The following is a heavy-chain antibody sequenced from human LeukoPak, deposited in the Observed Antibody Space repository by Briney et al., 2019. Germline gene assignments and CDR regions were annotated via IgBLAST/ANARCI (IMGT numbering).Heavy chain of an antibody. J-gene: IGHJ4*02. CDR2: IDWDDDK. CDR1: GFSLSTSGMC. D-gene: IGHD3-3*01. V-gene: IGHV2-70*11. CDR3: ARTATYHDFWSGNYYFDY. Sequence: SGPTLVKPTQTLTLTCTFSGFSLSTSGMCVSWIRQPPGKALEWLARIDWDDDKYYSTSLKTRLTISKDTSKNQVVLTMTNMDPVDTATYYCARTATYHDFWSGNYYFDYWGQGTLVTVSS.